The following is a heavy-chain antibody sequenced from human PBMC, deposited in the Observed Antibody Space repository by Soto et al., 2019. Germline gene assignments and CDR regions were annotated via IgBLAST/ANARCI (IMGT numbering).Heavy chain of an antibody. CDR2: ISLYNGNT. Sequence: QFQLVQSGAEVKKPGASVKVSCKASGYTFTSYGIIWVRQAAGQGLEWMGWISLYNGNTNYAQKLQGRVTMTTDTSTRKAYMVPRRLSYNHTAVYYCARVRLPGIAAAGPGYWGQGTLVTVSS. CDR1: GYTFTSYG. CDR3: ARVRLPGIAAAGPGY. V-gene: IGHV1-18*01. J-gene: IGHJ4*02. D-gene: IGHD6-25*01.